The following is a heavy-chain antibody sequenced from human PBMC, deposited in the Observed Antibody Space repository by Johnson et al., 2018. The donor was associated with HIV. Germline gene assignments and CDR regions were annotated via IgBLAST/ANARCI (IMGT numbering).Heavy chain of an antibody. CDR2: MWHDGHDN. J-gene: IGHJ3*02. CDR3: ARVRIGRENAFDI. CDR1: GFTFSSYG. Sequence: QMSLVESGGGVVQPGGSLRLSCAASGFTFSSYGMHWVRQAPGKGLESVAVMWHDGHDNDYEDAVKGRFTISRDNSRNTLYLHLNSLSAVDTAVYYCARVRIGRENAFDIWGQVTMVTVSS. V-gene: IGHV3-30*19. D-gene: IGHD1-26*01.